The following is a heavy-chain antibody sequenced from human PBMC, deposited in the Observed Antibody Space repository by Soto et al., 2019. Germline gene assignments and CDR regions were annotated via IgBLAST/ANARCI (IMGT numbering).Heavy chain of an antibody. CDR1: GGSISSYY. CDR2: IYYSGST. Sequence: PSETLSLTCTVSGGSISSYYWSWIRQPPGKGLEWIGYIYYSGSTNYNPSLKSRVTISVDTSKNQFSLKLSSVTAADTAVYYCAREALDTAMVFDYWGQGTLVTVSS. J-gene: IGHJ4*02. CDR3: AREALDTAMVFDY. D-gene: IGHD5-18*01. V-gene: IGHV4-59*01.